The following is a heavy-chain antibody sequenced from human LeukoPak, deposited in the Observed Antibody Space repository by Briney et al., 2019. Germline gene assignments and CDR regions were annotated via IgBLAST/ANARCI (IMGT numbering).Heavy chain of an antibody. V-gene: IGHV3-23*01. J-gene: IGHJ4*02. CDR2: IDYSGGST. CDR3: ARNSGWYGVL. D-gene: IGHD6-19*01. CDR1: GFTLSSYE. Sequence: GGSLRLSCTASGFTLSSYEMSWIRQAPGKGPEWVSSIDYSGGSTHYADSVMGRFTISRDNSKNTLYLQLNSLSADDTAVYYCARNSGWYGVLWGQGTLVTVSS.